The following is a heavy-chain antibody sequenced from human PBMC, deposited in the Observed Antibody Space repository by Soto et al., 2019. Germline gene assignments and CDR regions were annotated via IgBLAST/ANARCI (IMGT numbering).Heavy chain of an antibody. CDR3: AMPDCSGGSCLRGAAYYGMDV. V-gene: IGHV4-59*08. Sequence: SETLSLTCTVSGGSISSYYWSWIRQPPGKGLEWIGYIYYSGSTNYNPSLKSRVTISVDTSKNQFSLKLSSVTAADTAVYYCAMPDCSGGSCLRGAAYYGMDVWGQGTTVTVSS. J-gene: IGHJ6*02. CDR1: GGSISSYY. CDR2: IYYSGST. D-gene: IGHD2-15*01.